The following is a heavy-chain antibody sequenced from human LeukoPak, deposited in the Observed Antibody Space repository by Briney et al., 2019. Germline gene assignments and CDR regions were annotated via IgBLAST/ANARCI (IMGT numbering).Heavy chain of an antibody. CDR1: GASIRSGDYY. CDR3: ARMGQQLADY. V-gene: IGHV4-30-4*01. CDR2: IYDSGSP. D-gene: IGHD6-13*01. Sequence: SQTLSLTCTVSGASIRSGDYYWSWIRQPPGKGLEWIGYIYDSGSPSYNPALKSRVTISVDTSKSQFSLKLNSVTAADTAVYYCARMGQQLADYWGQGTLVTVST. J-gene: IGHJ4*02.